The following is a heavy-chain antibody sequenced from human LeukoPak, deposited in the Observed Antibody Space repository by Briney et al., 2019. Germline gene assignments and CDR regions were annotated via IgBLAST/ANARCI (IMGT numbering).Heavy chain of an antibody. D-gene: IGHD3-16*01. J-gene: IGHJ4*02. V-gene: IGHV3-23*01. CDR3: AREEGEYYFDY. Sequence: GGSLRLSCAASGFTFSSYAMSWVRQAPGKGLEWVSAISGSGGSTYYADSVKGRFTISRDNAKNSLYLQMNSLRAEDTAVYYCAREEGEYYFDYWGQGTLVTVSS. CDR2: ISGSGGST. CDR1: GFTFSSYA.